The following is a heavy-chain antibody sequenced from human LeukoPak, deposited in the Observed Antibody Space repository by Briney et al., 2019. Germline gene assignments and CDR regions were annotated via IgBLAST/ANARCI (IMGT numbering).Heavy chain of an antibody. D-gene: IGHD1-26*01. CDR1: GFTFSSYR. Sequence: GGSLRLSCAASGFTFSSYRMRWVRQAPGKGLEWVANIKQDGSEKYYVDSVKGRFTISRDNARTSLYLQMNSLRAEDTAVYFCVQSGNLLFDSWGQGTLVTVSS. V-gene: IGHV3-7*01. CDR3: VQSGNLLFDS. J-gene: IGHJ4*02. CDR2: IKQDGSEK.